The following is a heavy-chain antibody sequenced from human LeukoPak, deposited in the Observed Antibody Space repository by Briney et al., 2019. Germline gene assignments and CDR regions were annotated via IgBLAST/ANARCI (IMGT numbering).Heavy chain of an antibody. CDR2: IYYSGST. J-gene: IGHJ5*02. CDR3: ARLPGAAINWFDP. V-gene: IGHV4-31*03. D-gene: IGHD1-14*01. CDR1: VDSISSGGYY. Sequence: ASETLSLTCTVSVDSISSGGYYWSWIRQHPGKGLEWIGNIYYSGSTYYHQSLKSRATITVVQSKNRFSLELSSVTAADTAVYYCARLPGAAINWFDPWGEGTLVTVSS.